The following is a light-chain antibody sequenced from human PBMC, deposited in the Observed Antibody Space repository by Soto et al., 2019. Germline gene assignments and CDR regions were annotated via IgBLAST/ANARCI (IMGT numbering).Light chain of an antibody. CDR3: QSYDRSLSDHV. CDR1: SSDVGGYKY. J-gene: IGLJ1*01. CDR2: DVS. V-gene: IGLV2-14*03. Sequence: QSVLTQPASVSGSPGQSIAISCTGSSSDVGGYKYVSWYQQHPGKAPKLMIYDVSNRPSGVSDRFSGSKSGTTASLAITGLQAEDEADYYCQSYDRSLSDHVFGTGTKVPVL.